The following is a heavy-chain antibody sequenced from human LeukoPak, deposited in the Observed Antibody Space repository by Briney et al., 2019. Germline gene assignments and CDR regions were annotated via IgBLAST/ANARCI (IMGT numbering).Heavy chain of an antibody. J-gene: IGHJ5*02. CDR2: ISSSSSYI. Sequence: TGGSLRLSCAASGFTFSSYTMNWVRQAPGEGLEWVSSISSSSSYIYYADSVKGRFTISRDNAKNSLYLQMNSLRAEDTAVYYCARYRGNSNGGFDPWGQGTLVTVSS. D-gene: IGHD4-23*01. CDR3: ARYRGNSNGGFDP. V-gene: IGHV3-21*06. CDR1: GFTFSSYT.